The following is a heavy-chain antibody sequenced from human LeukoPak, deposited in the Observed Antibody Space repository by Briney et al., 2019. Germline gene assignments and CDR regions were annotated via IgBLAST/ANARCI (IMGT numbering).Heavy chain of an antibody. Sequence: ASVKVSCKASGYTFTSHDINWVRQATGQGLEWMGWMNPNSGNTGYAQKFQGRVTMTRNTSISTAYMELSSLRSEDTAVYYCARGIVVVPAAINWFDPWGQGTLVTVSS. V-gene: IGHV1-8*01. D-gene: IGHD2-2*01. CDR1: GYTFTSHD. J-gene: IGHJ5*02. CDR3: ARGIVVVPAAINWFDP. CDR2: MNPNSGNT.